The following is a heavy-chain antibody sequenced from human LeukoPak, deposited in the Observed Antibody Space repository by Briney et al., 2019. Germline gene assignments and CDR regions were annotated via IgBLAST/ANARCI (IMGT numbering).Heavy chain of an antibody. J-gene: IGHJ4*02. CDR1: GGSISSSSYY. Sequence: PSXTLSLTCTVSGGSISSSSYYWGWIRQPPGKGLEWIGSIYYSGSTYYNPYLKRRVNISVDTSKNQFSLKLSSVTPADTAVYYCARHKTTGGFDYWGQGTLVTVSS. V-gene: IGHV4-39*01. D-gene: IGHD1-1*01. CDR3: ARHKTTGGFDY. CDR2: IYYSGST.